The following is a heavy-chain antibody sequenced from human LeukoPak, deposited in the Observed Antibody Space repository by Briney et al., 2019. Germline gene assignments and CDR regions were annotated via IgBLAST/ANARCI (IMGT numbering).Heavy chain of an antibody. J-gene: IGHJ3*02. Sequence: GGSLRLSCAASGFTLSSNYMSWVRQAPGKGLEWVAVIYSGGSTYYADSVKGRFTISRDNSKNTLYLQMNSLRAEDTAVYYCASRDYYDSSGYPDAFDIWGQGTMVTVSS. D-gene: IGHD3-22*01. CDR1: GFTLSSNY. V-gene: IGHV3-53*01. CDR3: ASRDYYDSSGYPDAFDI. CDR2: IYSGGST.